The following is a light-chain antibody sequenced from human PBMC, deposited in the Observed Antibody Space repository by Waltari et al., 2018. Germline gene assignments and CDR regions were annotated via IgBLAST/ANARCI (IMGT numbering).Light chain of an antibody. CDR2: GAF. V-gene: IGKV1-39*01. CDR3: QQSYITPYT. J-gene: IGKJ2*01. CDR1: PGMSDY. Sequence: DIQLTQSPSSLSASVGDRVTVPCLASPGMSDYLNWYQQKPGKPPKLLISGAFLLPSGVPSRFNGSGSVTLFSLTISGLQPEDFATYYCQQSYITPYTFGRGTKLEIK.